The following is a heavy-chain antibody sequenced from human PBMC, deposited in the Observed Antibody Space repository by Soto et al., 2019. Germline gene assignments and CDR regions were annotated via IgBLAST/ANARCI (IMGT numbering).Heavy chain of an antibody. CDR3: ARADYDFWSGALQSWFDP. CDR1: GGSISSGGYY. V-gene: IGHV4-31*03. CDR2: IYYSGST. Sequence: QVQLQESGPGLVKPSQTQSLTCTVSGGSISSGGYYWSWIRQHPGKGLEWIGYIYYSGSTYYNPSLKSRVTISVDTSKNQYSLKLSSVTAADTAVYYCARADYDFWSGALQSWFDPWGQGTLVTVSS. D-gene: IGHD3-3*01. J-gene: IGHJ5*02.